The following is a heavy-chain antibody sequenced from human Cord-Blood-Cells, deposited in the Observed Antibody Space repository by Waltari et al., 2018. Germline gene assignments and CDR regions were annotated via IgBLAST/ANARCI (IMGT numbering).Heavy chain of an antibody. J-gene: IGHJ4*02. CDR1: GGSVSSGSYY. CDR3: VRIGGIRGYY. V-gene: IGHV4-61*01. CDR2: IYYSGST. Sequence: QVQLQESGPGLVKPSETLSLTCTVSGGSVSSGSYYWSWIRQPPGKGLEWIGYIYYSGSTNYNPSLKSRVTISVDTSKNQFSLKLSSVTAADTAVYYCVRIGGIRGYYWGQGTLVTVSS.